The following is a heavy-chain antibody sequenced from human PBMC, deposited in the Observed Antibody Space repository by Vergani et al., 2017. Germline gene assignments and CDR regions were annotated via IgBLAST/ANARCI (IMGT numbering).Heavy chain of an antibody. CDR3: AREGGRGSYPRMGWFDP. CDR2: ISASSRSI. Sequence: EVQLVESGGGFVPPGGSLRLSCEASGFTVSSYSITWIRQAPGKGLEWVSYISASSRSIYYADSVKGRFTISRDNAKNSLSLQMNSLRAEDTAVYYCAREGGRGSYPRMGWFDPWGQGTLVTVSS. D-gene: IGHD1-26*01. V-gene: IGHV3-48*01. J-gene: IGHJ5*02. CDR1: GFTVSSYS.